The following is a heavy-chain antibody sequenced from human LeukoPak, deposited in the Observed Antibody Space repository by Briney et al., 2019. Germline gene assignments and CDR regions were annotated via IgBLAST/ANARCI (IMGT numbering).Heavy chain of an antibody. V-gene: IGHV4-59*01. CDR1: GVSISSYY. CDR2: IYYSGST. CDR3: ARVGTYGDYGSYYGMDV. Sequence: SETLSLTCTVSGVSISSYYWSWIRQPPGKGLEWVGYIYYSGSTNYNPSLKSRVTISVDTSKNQFSLKLSSVTAADTAVYYCARVGTYGDYGSYYGMDVWGQGTTVTVSS. D-gene: IGHD4-17*01. J-gene: IGHJ6*02.